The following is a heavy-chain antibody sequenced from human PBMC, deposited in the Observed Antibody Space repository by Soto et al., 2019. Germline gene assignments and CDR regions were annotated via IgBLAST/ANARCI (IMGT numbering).Heavy chain of an antibody. V-gene: IGHV3-7*01. CDR2: IKEDGSEK. J-gene: IGHJ4*02. Sequence: EVQLVESGGGLVQPGGSLRLSCAVSGFTFNRHWMSWVRQTPGKGLEWVASIKEDGSEKSYVDSVKGRFTISRDNAKNSLFLQRNSLRVEDTAVYYCVRTGWNPPDYWGQGTRVTVSS. CDR1: GFTFNRHW. CDR3: VRTGWNPPDY. D-gene: IGHD1-1*01.